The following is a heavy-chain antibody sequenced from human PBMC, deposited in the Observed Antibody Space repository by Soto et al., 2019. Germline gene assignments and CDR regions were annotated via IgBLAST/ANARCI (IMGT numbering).Heavy chain of an antibody. D-gene: IGHD5-12*01. CDR1: GFSFNSYA. CDR2: ISGSGGSS. CDR3: AKGSIEYSASVDY. J-gene: IGHJ4*02. V-gene: IGHV3-23*01. Sequence: EVQLLESGGGLIRPGGSLRLSCSASGFSFNSYAMMWVRQAPGKGLEWVSVISGSGGSSYFADSAKGRFTISRDNSKNMLYLEMNSLRAEDTARYFCAKGSIEYSASVDYWGQGTLVIVSS.